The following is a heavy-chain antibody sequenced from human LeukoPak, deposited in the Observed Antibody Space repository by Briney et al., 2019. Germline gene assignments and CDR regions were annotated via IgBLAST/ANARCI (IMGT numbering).Heavy chain of an antibody. Sequence: SETLSLTCTVSGGSISSYYWSWIRQPPGKGLELIGYIYYSGSTNYNPSIKSRVTISVDTSKNQFSLKLSYVTAANTAVYYCARHGLPPRGVRGAADAFDIWGQGTMVSVSS. V-gene: IGHV4-59*08. J-gene: IGHJ3*02. CDR2: IYYSGST. D-gene: IGHD3-10*01. CDR3: ARHGLPPRGVRGAADAFDI. CDR1: GGSISSYY.